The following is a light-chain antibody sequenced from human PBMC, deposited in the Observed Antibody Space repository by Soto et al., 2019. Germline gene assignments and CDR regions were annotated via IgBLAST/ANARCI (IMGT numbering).Light chain of an antibody. CDR2: KVS. Sequence: DLVLTQTPLSSPVTLGQPASISCRSSQSLVHSDGNTYLSWLQQRPGQPPRLLIYKVSNRFSGXPXRXIGSGAGTDLTLKISRVEAEDVGVYYCMQATQYRPYTFGQGTKLEIK. CDR1: QSLVHSDGNTY. V-gene: IGKV2-24*01. J-gene: IGKJ2*01. CDR3: MQATQYRPYT.